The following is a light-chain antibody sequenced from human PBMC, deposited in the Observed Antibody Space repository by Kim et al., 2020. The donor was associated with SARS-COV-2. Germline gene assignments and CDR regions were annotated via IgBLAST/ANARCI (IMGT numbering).Light chain of an antibody. CDR1: SSDVGSSNL. CDR2: EVT. V-gene: IGLV2-23*02. J-gene: IGLJ3*02. Sequence: QSITISCTETSSDVGSSNLVSWYQEHPGKAPKLMTYEVTKWPSGVFNRFSGSKSVNTTSLTISGLQAEDEAAYYCCSYAPSSTFGVFGGGTKLTVL. CDR3: CSYAPSSTFGV.